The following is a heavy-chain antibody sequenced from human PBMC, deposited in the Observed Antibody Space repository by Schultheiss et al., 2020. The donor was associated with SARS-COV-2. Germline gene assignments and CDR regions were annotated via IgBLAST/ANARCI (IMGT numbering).Heavy chain of an antibody. CDR3: ARDERYSYGGQNYYYYYYMDV. CDR2: IYTSGST. D-gene: IGHD5-18*01. CDR1: AGSISSSSYY. Sequence: SETLSLTCTVSAGSISSSSYYWGWILQAPGKGLEWIGSIYTSGSTNYNPSLKSRVTMSVDTSKNQFSLKLSSVTAADTAVYYCARDERYSYGGQNYYYYYYMDVWGKGTTVTVSS. V-gene: IGHV4-39*07. J-gene: IGHJ6*03.